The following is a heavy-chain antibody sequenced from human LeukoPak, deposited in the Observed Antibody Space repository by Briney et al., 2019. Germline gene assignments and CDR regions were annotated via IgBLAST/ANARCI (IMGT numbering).Heavy chain of an antibody. J-gene: IGHJ5*02. Sequence: ASVKVSCKASGYTFTGYYTHWVRQAAGQGLEWMGWMNPNSGDTGYAQKFQDRVTMTRDTSINTVYMELNSLTSEDTAVYYCARDLFGSRSSGFDPWGQGTLVSVSS. CDR3: ARDLFGSRSSGFDP. V-gene: IGHV1-2*02. CDR2: MNPNSGDT. D-gene: IGHD3-10*01. CDR1: GYTFTGYY.